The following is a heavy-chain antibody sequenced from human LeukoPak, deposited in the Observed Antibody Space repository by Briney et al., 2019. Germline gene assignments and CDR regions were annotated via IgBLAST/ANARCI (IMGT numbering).Heavy chain of an antibody. D-gene: IGHD3-3*01. V-gene: IGHV1-2*02. J-gene: IGHJ6*02. CDR3: AREYYDFWSGYLGYYYYYGMDV. CDR2: INPNSGGT. Sequence: ASVTVSCKASGYTFTGDYMHWVRQAPGQGLEWMGWINPNSGGTNYAKTFQGRVTMTRDTSISTAYMELRRLRSDDTAVYYCAREYYDFWSGYLGYYYYYGMDVWGQGTTVTVSS. CDR1: GYTFTGDY.